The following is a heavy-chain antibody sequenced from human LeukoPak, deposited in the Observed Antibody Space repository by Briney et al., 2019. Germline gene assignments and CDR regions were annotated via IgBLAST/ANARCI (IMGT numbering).Heavy chain of an antibody. D-gene: IGHD3-22*01. J-gene: IGHJ4*02. V-gene: IGHV1-8*01. CDR2: MNPNSGNT. Sequence: GASVKVSCKASGYTFTSYDINWVRQATGQGLGWMGWMNPNSGNTGYAQKFRGRVTMTRNTSISTAYMELSSLRSDDTAVYYCSKCFYLGDYYYLGGDWGQGALVTVSS. CDR1: GYTFTSYD. CDR3: SKCFYLGDYYYLGGD.